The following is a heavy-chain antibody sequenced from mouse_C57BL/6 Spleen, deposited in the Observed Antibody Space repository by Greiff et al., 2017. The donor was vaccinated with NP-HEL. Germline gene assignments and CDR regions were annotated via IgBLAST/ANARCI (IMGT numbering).Heavy chain of an antibody. J-gene: IGHJ1*03. CDR2: IYPGDGDT. CDR3: ARGYYGSSPYFDV. V-gene: IGHV1-80*01. CDR1: GYAFSSYW. Sequence: QVQLQQSGAELVKPGASVKISCKASGYAFSSYWMNWVKQRPGKGLEWIGQIYPGDGDTNYNGKFKGKATLTADKSSSTAYMQLSSLTSEDSAVYFCARGYYGSSPYFDVWGTGTTVTVSS. D-gene: IGHD1-1*01.